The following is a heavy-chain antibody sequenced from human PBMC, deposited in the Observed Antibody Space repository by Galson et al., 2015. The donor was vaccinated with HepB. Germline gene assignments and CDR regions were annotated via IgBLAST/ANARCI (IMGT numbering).Heavy chain of an antibody. J-gene: IGHJ6*03. V-gene: IGHV1-69*13. CDR3: ARGRGRYCSSTSCYTQYYYYMDV. D-gene: IGHD2-2*02. Sequence: SVKVSCKASGGTFSSYAISWVRQAPGQGLEWMGGIIPIFGTANYAQKFQGRVTITADESTSTAYMELSSLRSEDTAVYYCARGRGRYCSSTSCYTQYYYYMDVWGKGTTVTVSS. CDR2: IIPIFGTA. CDR1: GGTFSSYA.